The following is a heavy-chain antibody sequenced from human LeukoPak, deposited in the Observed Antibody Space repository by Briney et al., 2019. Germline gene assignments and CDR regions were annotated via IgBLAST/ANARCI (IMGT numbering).Heavy chain of an antibody. Sequence: SETLSLTCTVSGGSISSYYWSWIRQPAGKGLEWIGRIYTSGSTNYNPSLKSRVTMSVDTSKNQFSLKLSSVTAADTAVYYCGRVESGYSFRHYYYYMDVWGKGTTVTVS. V-gene: IGHV4-4*07. J-gene: IGHJ6*03. CDR2: IYTSGST. D-gene: IGHD3-3*01. CDR3: GRVESGYSFRHYYYYMDV. CDR1: GGSISSYY.